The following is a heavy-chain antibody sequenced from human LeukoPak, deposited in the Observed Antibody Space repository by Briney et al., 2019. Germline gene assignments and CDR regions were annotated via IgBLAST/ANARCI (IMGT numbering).Heavy chain of an antibody. CDR1: GYTFTSYD. CDR2: INPSGSST. V-gene: IGHV1-46*01. J-gene: IGHJ4*02. CDR3: ARAGLLFWDY. Sequence: GASVKLSCKASGYTFTSYDMHWVRQAPGQGIEWMGIINPSGSSTSYAQKFQGRVTMTRDTSTSTVYMELSSLRSEDTAVYYCARAGLLFWDYWGQGTLVTVSS. D-gene: IGHD3-3*01.